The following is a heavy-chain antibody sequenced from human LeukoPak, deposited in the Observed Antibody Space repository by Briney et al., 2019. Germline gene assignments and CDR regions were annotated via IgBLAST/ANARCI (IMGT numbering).Heavy chain of an antibody. D-gene: IGHD3-9*01. Sequence: GGSLRLSCAASGFTVGSNYMSWVRQAPGKGLEWVSVIYSGGSTYYADSVKGRFTISRDNSKNTLYLQMNSLRAEDTAVYYCARSYDILTGYYHNWFDPWGQGTLVTVSS. CDR2: IYSGGST. CDR1: GFTVGSNY. CDR3: ARSYDILTGYYHNWFDP. V-gene: IGHV3-66*01. J-gene: IGHJ5*02.